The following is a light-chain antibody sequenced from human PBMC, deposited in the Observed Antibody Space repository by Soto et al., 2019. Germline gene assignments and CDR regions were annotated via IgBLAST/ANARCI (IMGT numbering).Light chain of an antibody. Sequence: QSVLTQPRTVSGSPGRSVTISCTGTSSDVGGSNHVSWYQHHPGKAPRFMIYDVSKRPSGVPDRFSGSKSGNTASLTISGLQAEDEADYYCCSSAGTYTFVFGTGTKVTVL. CDR2: DVS. J-gene: IGLJ1*01. CDR3: CSSAGTYTFV. V-gene: IGLV2-11*01. CDR1: SSDVGGSNH.